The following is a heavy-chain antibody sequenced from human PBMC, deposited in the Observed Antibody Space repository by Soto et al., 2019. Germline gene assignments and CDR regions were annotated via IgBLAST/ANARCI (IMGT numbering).Heavy chain of an antibody. D-gene: IGHD5-12*01. J-gene: IGHJ4*02. V-gene: IGHV3-23*01. CDR2: LTSGGGT. CDR1: GFILHSYG. CDR3: AKDGDLYSGYSDH. Sequence: EVQLLESGGGLVQPGGSLRLSCEASGFILHSYGMSWVRQAPGKGLEWVSTLTSGGGTHYADSVKGRFTISRENSKNTLYLQMNSLRAEDTAVYYCAKDGDLYSGYSDHWGQGTLVTGSS.